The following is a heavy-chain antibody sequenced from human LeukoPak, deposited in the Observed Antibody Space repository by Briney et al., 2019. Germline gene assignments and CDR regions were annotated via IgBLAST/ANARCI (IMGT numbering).Heavy chain of an antibody. Sequence: ASVKVSCKASGYIFTGYYMHWVRQAPGQGLEWMGWINPNSGGTNYAQKFQGRVTMTRDTSISTAYMELSRLRSDDTAVYYCARPMKQKYYYDSSGYYLDYWGQGTLVTVSS. CDR1: GYIFTGYY. CDR3: ARPMKQKYYYDSSGYYLDY. D-gene: IGHD3-22*01. J-gene: IGHJ4*02. V-gene: IGHV1-2*02. CDR2: INPNSGGT.